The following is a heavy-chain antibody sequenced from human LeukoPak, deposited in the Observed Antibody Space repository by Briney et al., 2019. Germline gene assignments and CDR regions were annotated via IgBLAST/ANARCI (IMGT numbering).Heavy chain of an antibody. CDR3: AKDGFDY. V-gene: IGHV3-23*01. J-gene: IGHJ4*02. CDR2: IGGSGSST. CDR1: GXTFNTYA. Sequence: SGGSLRLSCAASGXTFNTYAMSWVRQAPGKGLEWVSGIGGSGSSTYYAESVKGRFTISRDNSKNTLYLQMNSLRAEDTAVYYCAKDGFDYWGQGTLVTVSS.